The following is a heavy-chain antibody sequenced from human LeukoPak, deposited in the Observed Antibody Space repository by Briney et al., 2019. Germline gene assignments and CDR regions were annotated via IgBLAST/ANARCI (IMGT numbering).Heavy chain of an antibody. CDR3: AKVKWKLIGYFDY. J-gene: IGHJ4*02. Sequence: GGSLRLSCAASGFTFSIYAMSWVRQAPGKGLEWVSGISGSGGSTYYADSVKGRFTNSRDDSKNTLFLQMNSLRAEDTAVYFCAKVKWKLIGYFDYWGQGTLVTVSS. CDR2: ISGSGGST. CDR1: GFTFSIYA. V-gene: IGHV3-23*01. D-gene: IGHD1-20*01.